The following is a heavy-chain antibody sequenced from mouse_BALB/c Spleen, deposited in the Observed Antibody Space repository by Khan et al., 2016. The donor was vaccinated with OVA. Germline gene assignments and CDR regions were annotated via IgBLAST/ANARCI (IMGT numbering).Heavy chain of an antibody. J-gene: IGHJ3*01. D-gene: IGHD1-1*01. CDR3: ARLAYYYGSEGFAY. V-gene: IGHV5-6*01. CDR1: GFTFSTYG. CDR2: ISSGGSYT. Sequence: EVELVESGGDLVKPEGSLKLSCAASGFTFSTYGMSWVRQTPDKRLEWVATISSGGSYTYYPDSVQGRFTISRDNAKNTLYLQRSSLKAETTAMFYCARLAYYYGSEGFAYWGQGTLVTVSA.